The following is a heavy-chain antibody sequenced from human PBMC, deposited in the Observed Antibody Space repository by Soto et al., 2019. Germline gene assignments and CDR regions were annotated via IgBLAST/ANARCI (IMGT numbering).Heavy chain of an antibody. J-gene: IGHJ4*02. CDR1: GGSISSGGYY. Sequence: SETLSLTCTVSGGSISSGGYYWSWIRQHPGKGLEWIGYIYYSGSTYYNPSLKSRVTISVDTSKNQFSLKLTSVTAADTAVYYCARATRGDYGSSTYFDYWGQGTLVTVSS. CDR3: ARATRGDYGSSTYFDY. D-gene: IGHD3-10*01. V-gene: IGHV4-31*03. CDR2: IYYSGST.